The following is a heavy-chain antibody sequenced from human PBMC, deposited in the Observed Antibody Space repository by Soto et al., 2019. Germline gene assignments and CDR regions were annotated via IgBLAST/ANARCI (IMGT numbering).Heavy chain of an antibody. J-gene: IGHJ4*02. CDR2: INQDGSEK. V-gene: IGHV3-7*01. CDR3: SRSLNS. CDR1: GFTFSTYW. Sequence: GGSLRRSWTASGFTFSTYWMDWVRQTPGKGLEWVANINQDGSEKNYVDSVKGRFTIYRDNAKNSLYLQMSSLTAEDSALYYCSRSLNSWGQGTLVTVS.